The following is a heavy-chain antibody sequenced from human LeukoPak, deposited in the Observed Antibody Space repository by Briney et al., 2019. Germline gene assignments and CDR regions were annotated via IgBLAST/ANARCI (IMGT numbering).Heavy chain of an antibody. CDR3: AKDPGVAAAAPYYFDY. J-gene: IGHJ4*02. Sequence: PGGSLRLSCAASGFTLSSYAMSWVRQGPGKGLEWVSAISVTGNTYHADSVKGRFTISRDNSKNTLYLQMNSLRAEDTAVYYCAKDPGVAAAAPYYFDYWGQGTLVTVSS. CDR1: GFTLSSYA. V-gene: IGHV3-23*01. D-gene: IGHD6-13*01. CDR2: ISVTGNT.